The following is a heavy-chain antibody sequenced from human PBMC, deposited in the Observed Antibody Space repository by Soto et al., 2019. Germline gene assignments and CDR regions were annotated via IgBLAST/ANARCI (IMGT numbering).Heavy chain of an antibody. CDR2: ISSSGSTI. D-gene: IGHD5-18*01. V-gene: IGHV3-11*01. CDR3: ARDLAVDTAMAVDY. J-gene: IGHJ4*02. CDR1: GFTFSDYY. Sequence: PGGSLRLSCAASGFTFSDYYMSWIRQAPGKGLEWVSYISSSGSTIYYADSVKGRFTISRDNAKNSLYLQMNSLRAEDTAVYYCARDLAVDTAMAVDYWGQGTLVTVSS.